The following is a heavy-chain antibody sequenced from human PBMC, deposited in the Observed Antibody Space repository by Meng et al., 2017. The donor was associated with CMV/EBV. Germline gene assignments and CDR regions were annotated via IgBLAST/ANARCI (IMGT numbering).Heavy chain of an antibody. J-gene: IGHJ5*02. CDR1: GGSISSSSDY. CDR3: ARNIVVVPAATNWFDP. V-gene: IGHV4-39*07. Sequence: SETLSLTCTVSGGSISSSSDYWGWIRQPPGKGLEWIGSIYYSGSTYYNPSLKSRVTISVDTSKNQFSLKLSSVTAADTAVYYCARNIVVVPAATNWFDPWGQGTLVTVSS. D-gene: IGHD2-2*01. CDR2: IYYSGST.